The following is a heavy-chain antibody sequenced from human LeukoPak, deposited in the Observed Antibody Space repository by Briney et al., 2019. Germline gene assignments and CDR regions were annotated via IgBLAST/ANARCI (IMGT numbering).Heavy chain of an antibody. Sequence: GGSLRLSCAASGFTFSSYGMHWVRQAPGQGLEWMGVINPSGGGTSYAQKFQGRVTVTGDTSTSTVYMELSSLRSEDTAVYYCARGGDSSAWYGRNYFDCWGQGTLVTVSS. CDR1: GFTFSSYG. CDR2: INPSGGGT. J-gene: IGHJ4*02. D-gene: IGHD6-19*01. CDR3: ARGGDSSAWYGRNYFDC. V-gene: IGHV1-46*01.